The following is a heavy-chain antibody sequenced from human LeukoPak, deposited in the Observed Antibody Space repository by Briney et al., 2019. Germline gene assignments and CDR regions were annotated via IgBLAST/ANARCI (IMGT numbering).Heavy chain of an antibody. Sequence: SETLSLTCTVSGDSISSSGYYWGWIRQPPGKELEWIASFYYSGRTYYNPSLKSRITISVDSSKNQFSLRLSSVTAADTAVYYCARRKYYTIENWGQGTLVTVSS. V-gene: IGHV4-39*01. CDR2: FYYSGRT. J-gene: IGHJ4*02. D-gene: IGHD3-10*01. CDR3: ARRKYYTIEN. CDR1: GDSISSSGYY.